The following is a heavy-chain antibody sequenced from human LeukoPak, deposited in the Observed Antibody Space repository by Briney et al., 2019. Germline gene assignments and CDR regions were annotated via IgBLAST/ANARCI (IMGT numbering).Heavy chain of an antibody. Sequence: GGTLRLSCAASGFTFSSHGMNWVRQAPGKGLEWVSGISPNGVITYYADSVKGRFTISRDNAKNSLYLQMNSLRVEDTALYYCARRAPSHDFDDWGQGTLVTVSS. J-gene: IGHJ4*02. CDR3: ARRAPSHDFDD. CDR2: ISPNGVIT. CDR1: GFTFSSHG. V-gene: IGHV3-21*01.